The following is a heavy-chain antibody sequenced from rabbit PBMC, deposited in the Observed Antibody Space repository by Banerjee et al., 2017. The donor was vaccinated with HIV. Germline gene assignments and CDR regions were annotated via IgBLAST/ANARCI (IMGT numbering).Heavy chain of an antibody. Sequence: QEQLEESGGDLVKPEGSLTLTCTASGFSFNNNYVMCWVRQAPGKGLEWIACINTSSGNTVYATWAKGRFTISRTSSTTVALQMTSLTAADTATYFCASHADRSWWFTRLDLWGPGTLVTVS. CDR2: INTSSGNT. CDR3: ASHADRSWWFTRLDL. V-gene: IGHV1S45*01. J-gene: IGHJ3*01. CDR1: GFSFNNNYV. D-gene: IGHD4-2*01.